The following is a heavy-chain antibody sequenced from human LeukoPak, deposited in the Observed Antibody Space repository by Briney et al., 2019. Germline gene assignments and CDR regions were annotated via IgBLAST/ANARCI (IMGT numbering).Heavy chain of an antibody. CDR3: AKISSWQYYYMDV. J-gene: IGHJ6*03. D-gene: IGHD6-13*01. Sequence: GGSLRLSCAASGFTFSYHGMHWVRQAPGKGLEWVAVISYDGSNKYYADSVKGRFTISRDNSKNTLYLQMNSLRAEDTAVYYCAKISSWQYYYMDVWGKGTTVTVSS. V-gene: IGHV3-30*18. CDR2: ISYDGSNK. CDR1: GFTFSYHG.